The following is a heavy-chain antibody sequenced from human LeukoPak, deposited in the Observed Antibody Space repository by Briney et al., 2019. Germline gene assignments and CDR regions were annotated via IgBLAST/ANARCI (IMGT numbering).Heavy chain of an antibody. D-gene: IGHD3-22*01. J-gene: IGHJ4*02. CDR3: ARRDSSGWLFDY. CDR1: GYSFTNYW. Sequence: GDSLKISCKGSGYSFTNYWISWVRQMPGKGLEWMGNIDPSDSYTNYSPSFQGHVTISADKSISTAYLQWSSLKASDTAMYYCARRDSSGWLFDYWGQGTLVTVSS. V-gene: IGHV5-10-1*01. CDR2: IDPSDSYT.